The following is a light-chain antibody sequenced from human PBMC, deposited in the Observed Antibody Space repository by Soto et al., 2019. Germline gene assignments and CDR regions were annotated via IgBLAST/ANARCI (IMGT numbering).Light chain of an antibody. CDR1: SSDVGSYNL. Sequence: QSGLTQPASVSGSPGQSITISCTGTSSDVGSYNLVSWYQQHPGKAPKLMIYEGSKRPSGVSNRFSGSKSGNTASLTISGLQAEDEADYYCCSYEGSRNFYVFGTGTKLTVL. J-gene: IGLJ1*01. CDR2: EGS. V-gene: IGLV2-23*01. CDR3: CSYEGSRNFYV.